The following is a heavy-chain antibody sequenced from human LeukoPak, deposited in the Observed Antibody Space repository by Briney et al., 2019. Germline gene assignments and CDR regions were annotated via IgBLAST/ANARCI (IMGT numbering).Heavy chain of an antibody. CDR2: ISAYNGNT. Sequence: GASVKVSCKASGYTFTNYGISWVRQAPGQGLEWMGWISAYNGNTNYAQKLQGRVTMTTDTSTSTAYMELRSLRSEDTAVYYCACAYYYDSSGPYGAGLYYFDYWGQGTLVTVSS. CDR1: GYTFTNYG. J-gene: IGHJ4*02. D-gene: IGHD3-22*01. CDR3: ACAYYYDSSGPYGAGLYYFDY. V-gene: IGHV1-18*01.